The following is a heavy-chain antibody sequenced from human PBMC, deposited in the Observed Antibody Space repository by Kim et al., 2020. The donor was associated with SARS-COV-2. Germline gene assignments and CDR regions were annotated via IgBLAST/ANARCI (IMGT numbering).Heavy chain of an antibody. J-gene: IGHJ5*02. Sequence: TYYADSVKGRFTISRDNSKNTLYLQMNSLRAEDTAVYYCAKWEVHNWFDPWGQGTLVTVSS. CDR2: T. D-gene: IGHD1-26*01. V-gene: IGHV3-23*01. CDR3: AKWEVHNWFDP.